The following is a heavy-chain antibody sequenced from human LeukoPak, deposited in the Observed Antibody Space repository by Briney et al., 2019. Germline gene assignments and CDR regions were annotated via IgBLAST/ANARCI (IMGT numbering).Heavy chain of an antibody. D-gene: IGHD4-17*01. CDR2: IYYSGST. CDR1: GGSISSSSYY. J-gene: IGHJ4*02. CDR3: ARRTLMTTVTFFDY. V-gene: IGHV4-39*01. Sequence: PSETLSLTCTVSGGSISSSSYYWGWIRQPPGKGLEWIGSIYYSGSTYYNPSLKSRVTISVDTSKNQFSLKLSSVTAADTAVYYCARRTLMTTVTFFDYWGQGTLVTVYS.